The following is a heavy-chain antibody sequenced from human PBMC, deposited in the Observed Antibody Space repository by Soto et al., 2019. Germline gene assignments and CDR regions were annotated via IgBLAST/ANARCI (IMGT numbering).Heavy chain of an antibody. V-gene: IGHV4-59*01. CDR3: GRDRMFDY. CDR1: GGSISSYY. J-gene: IGHJ4*02. CDR2: TYYSGST. Sequence: SETLSLTCTVSGGSISSYYWSWIRQPPGKGLEWIGYTYYSGSTNYNPSLKSRVTISVDTSKNQFSLKLSSVTAADTAVYYCGRDRMFDYWGQGTLVTVSS.